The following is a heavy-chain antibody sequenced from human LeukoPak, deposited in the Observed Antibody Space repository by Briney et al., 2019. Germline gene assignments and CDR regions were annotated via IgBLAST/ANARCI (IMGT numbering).Heavy chain of an antibody. V-gene: IGHV3-30*02. J-gene: IGHJ4*02. CDR2: IRYDGSNK. D-gene: IGHD3-3*01. CDR3: AKMRFLEWLSYFDY. CDR1: GFTFSSYG. Sequence: PGGSLRLFCAASGFTFSSYGMHWVRQAPGKGLEWVAFIRYDGSNKYYADSVKGRFTISRDNSKNTLYLQMNSLRAEDTAVYYCAKMRFLEWLSYFDYWGQGTLVTVSS.